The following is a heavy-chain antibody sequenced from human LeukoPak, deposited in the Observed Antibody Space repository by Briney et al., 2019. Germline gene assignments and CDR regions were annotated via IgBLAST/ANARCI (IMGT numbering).Heavy chain of an antibody. V-gene: IGHV1-8*03. CDR1: GYTFTSYD. Sequence: ASVKVSCKASGYTFTSYDINWVRQATGQGLEWMGWMNPNSGNTGYAQKFQGRVTITRNTSISTAYMELSSLRSEDTAVYYCARSFYGDYDDAFDIWGQGTMATVSS. CDR2: MNPNSGNT. D-gene: IGHD4-17*01. J-gene: IGHJ3*02. CDR3: ARSFYGDYDDAFDI.